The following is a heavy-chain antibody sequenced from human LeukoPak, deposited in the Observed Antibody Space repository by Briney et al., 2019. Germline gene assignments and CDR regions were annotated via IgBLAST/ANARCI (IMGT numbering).Heavy chain of an antibody. J-gene: IGHJ3*01. CDR2: INHSGST. CDR1: GGSFSGYY. V-gene: IGHV4-34*01. D-gene: IGHD3-22*01. Sequence: SETLSLTCAVYGGSFSGYYWSWIRQPPGKGLEWIGEINHSGSTNYNSSLKSRVTISVDTSKNQFSLKLSSVTAADRAVYYCARHPYYYDSSGYPRRNAFDFWGQGTTVTVSS. CDR3: ARHPYYYDSSGYPRRNAFDF.